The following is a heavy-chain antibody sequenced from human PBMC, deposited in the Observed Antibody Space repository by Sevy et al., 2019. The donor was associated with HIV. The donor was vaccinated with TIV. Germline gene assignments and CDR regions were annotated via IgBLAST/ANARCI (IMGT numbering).Heavy chain of an antibody. Sequence: GGSLRLSCAASGFTFSRHVMSWVRQAPGKGLEWVSGISGRGSNTFYADSVKGRFTISRDNSKNTVDLQMSSLRAEDTALYHCAKDGTLTAIPIYSDYWGRGTLVTVSS. CDR2: ISGRGSNT. V-gene: IGHV3-23*01. CDR1: GFTFSRHV. J-gene: IGHJ4*02. CDR3: AKDGTLTAIPIYSDY. D-gene: IGHD2-21*02.